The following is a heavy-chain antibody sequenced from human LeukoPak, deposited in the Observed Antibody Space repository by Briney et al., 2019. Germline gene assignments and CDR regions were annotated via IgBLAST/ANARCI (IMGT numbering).Heavy chain of an antibody. CDR1: GFSFSSSR. D-gene: IGHD1-14*01. J-gene: IGHJ4*02. Sequence: PGGSLSFSCVASGFSFSSSRMHWLRQDPVKGLMWVALISSDGTDTKYAYSVKGRFTMSRHNAENTLYLKIISLRAKDTAIYDCGRDQNQRVPTTLDHWGQGTPVTVSS. CDR3: GRDQNQRVPTTLDH. CDR2: ISSDGTDT. V-gene: IGHV3-74*01.